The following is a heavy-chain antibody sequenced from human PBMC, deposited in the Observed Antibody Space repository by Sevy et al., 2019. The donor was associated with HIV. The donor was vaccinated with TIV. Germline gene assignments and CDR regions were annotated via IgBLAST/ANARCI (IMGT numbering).Heavy chain of an antibody. D-gene: IGHD4-17*01. J-gene: IGHJ3*02. CDR2: IKQDGSEK. CDR3: ARDLATVTPRLDAFDI. Sequence: GGSLRLSCAASGFTFSSYWMSWVRQAPGKGLEWVANIKQDGSEKYYVDSVKGRFTISRDNAKNSLYLQMNSLRAEDTAVYYCARDLATVTPRLDAFDIWGQGTMVTVSS. V-gene: IGHV3-7*01. CDR1: GFTFSSYW.